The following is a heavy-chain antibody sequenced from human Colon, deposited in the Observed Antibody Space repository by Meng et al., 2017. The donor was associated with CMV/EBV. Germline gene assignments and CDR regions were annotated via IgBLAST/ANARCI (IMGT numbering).Heavy chain of an antibody. Sequence: ETLSLTCAASGFTFDTYAMSWVRQAPGKGLEWVSTINNNGGNTFYADSVKGRFTISRDNSKSTMTLHMDGLRAEDTAVYYCAKDRYGSGIDYWGQGTLVTVSS. CDR2: INNNGGNT. J-gene: IGHJ4*02. CDR1: GFTFDTYA. CDR3: AKDRYGSGIDY. V-gene: IGHV3-23*01. D-gene: IGHD6-19*01.